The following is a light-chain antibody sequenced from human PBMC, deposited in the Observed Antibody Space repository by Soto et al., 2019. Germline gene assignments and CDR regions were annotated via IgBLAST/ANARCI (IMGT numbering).Light chain of an antibody. CDR1: QTGRNN. V-gene: IGKV3-11*01. CDR3: QQHSNWPLT. CDR2: DAS. Sequence: EIVLTQSPATLSLSPGERATLSCRASQTGRNNLASYQQRPGQAPRLLIYDASSRATGIPARFSGSGSGADFTLTISSLEPEDFAVYYCQQHSNWPLTFGGGTKVDIK. J-gene: IGKJ4*01.